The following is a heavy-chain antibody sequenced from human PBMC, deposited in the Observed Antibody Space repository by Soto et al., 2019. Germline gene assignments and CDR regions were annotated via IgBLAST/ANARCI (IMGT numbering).Heavy chain of an antibody. D-gene: IGHD2-8*02. J-gene: IGHJ5*02. Sequence: VQDSCKASGYTFTGHYMHWVRQAPGQGLEWMGWINPNSGGTNYAQKFQGRVTMTRDTSISTAYMELSRLRSDDTAVYYCARDVAASGGVEINTWFDPWGKGHMATVYS. CDR2: INPNSGGT. CDR1: GYTFTGHY. CDR3: ARDVAASGGVEINTWFDP. V-gene: IGHV1-2*02.